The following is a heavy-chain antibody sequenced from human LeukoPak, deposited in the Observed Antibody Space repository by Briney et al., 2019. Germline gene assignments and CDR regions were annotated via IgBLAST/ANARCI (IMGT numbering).Heavy chain of an antibody. CDR3: AREPPEWGYDY. V-gene: IGHV1-46*01. J-gene: IGHJ4*02. CDR2: INPSGGST. D-gene: IGHD1-26*01. CDR1: GYTFTSYY. Sequence: ASVKVSCKASGYTFTSYYMHWVRQAPGQGLEWMGIINPSGGSTSYAQKFQGRVTMTRDMSTSTVYMELSSLRSEDTAVYYCAREPPEWGYDYWGQGTLVTASS.